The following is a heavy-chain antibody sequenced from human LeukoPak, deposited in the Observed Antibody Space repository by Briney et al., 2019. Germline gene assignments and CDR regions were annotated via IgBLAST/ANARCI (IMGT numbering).Heavy chain of an antibody. V-gene: IGHV1-8*01. D-gene: IGHD5-12*01. CDR2: MNLNSGNT. CDR3: ARAYFGGYDLDY. J-gene: IGHJ4*02. Sequence: ASVKVSCKASGYTFTSYDINWVRQATGQGLEWMGWMNLNSGNTGYAQKFQGRVTMTRNTSISTAYMELSSLRSEDTAVYYCARAYFGGYDLDYWGQGTLVTVSS. CDR1: GYTFTSYD.